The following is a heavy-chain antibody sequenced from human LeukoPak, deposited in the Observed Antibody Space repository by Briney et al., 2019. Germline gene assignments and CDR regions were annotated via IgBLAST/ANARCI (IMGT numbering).Heavy chain of an antibody. CDR3: ARDAYGSYCGGDCPGAFDI. D-gene: IGHD2-21*02. V-gene: IGHV4-59*01. Sequence: PSETLSLTCTVSGGSISSYYWSWIRQPPGKGLEWIGYIYYNGSTNYNPSLKSRVTISVDTSKNQFSLKLSSVTAADTAVYYCARDAYGSYCGGDCPGAFDIWGQGTMVTVSS. CDR1: GGSISSYY. CDR2: IYYNGST. J-gene: IGHJ3*02.